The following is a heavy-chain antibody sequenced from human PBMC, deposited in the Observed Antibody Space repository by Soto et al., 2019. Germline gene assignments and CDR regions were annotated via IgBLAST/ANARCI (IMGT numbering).Heavy chain of an antibody. V-gene: IGHV3-23*01. J-gene: IGHJ5*02. CDR3: AKDQQGHSNWFDP. Sequence: EVQLLESGGGLVQPGGSLGLSYAASGFTFSSYAMSWVRQAPGKGLEWVSAISGSGGSTYYADSVKGRFTISRDNSKNTLYLQMNSLRAEDTAVYYCAKDQQGHSNWFDPWGQGTLVTVSS. CDR1: GFTFSSYA. CDR2: ISGSGGST.